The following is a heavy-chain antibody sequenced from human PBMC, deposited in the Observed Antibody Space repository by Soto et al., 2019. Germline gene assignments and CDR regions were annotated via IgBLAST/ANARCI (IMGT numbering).Heavy chain of an antibody. Sequence: VGSLRFSCSASGFTFSNYGMHWLRQTPGKGLEWVALILYDGSNKYYADSVRGRFTISRDNSKNTLYLQVGSLRAEDTAVYYCATSTEAYSIHFYYGTADW. J-gene: IGHJ6*01. D-gene: IGHD4-4*01. CDR2: ILYDGSNK. V-gene: IGHV3-30*03. CDR1: GFTFSNYG. CDR3: ATSTEAYSIHFYYGTAD.